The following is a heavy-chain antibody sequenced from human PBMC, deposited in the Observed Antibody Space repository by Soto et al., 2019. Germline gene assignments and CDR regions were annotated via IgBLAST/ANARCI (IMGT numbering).Heavy chain of an antibody. CDR3: ARGGTPLLHFDY. D-gene: IGHD1-26*01. J-gene: IGHJ4*02. CDR2: ISSSGSTI. V-gene: IGHV3-11*01. Sequence: QVQLVESGGGLVKPGGSLRLSCAASGFTFSDYYMSWIRQAPGKGLVWVSYISSSGSTIYYADSVKGRFTISRDNVKNTLSLKMNSLRAEDTVVYYCARGGTPLLHFDYWCQGTLVTVSS. CDR1: GFTFSDYY.